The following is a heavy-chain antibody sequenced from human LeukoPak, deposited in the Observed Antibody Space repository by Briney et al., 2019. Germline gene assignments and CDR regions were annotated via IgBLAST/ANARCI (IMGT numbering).Heavy chain of an antibody. Sequence: GGSLRLSCAASGFIFSSCAMSWVRQAPGKGLEWVSVISGSGDSTYYADSVKGRFTISRDNSKDTLYLQMNSLRAEDTAVYYCAKQSYSSCYTALNFWGQGTLVTVSS. J-gene: IGHJ4*02. V-gene: IGHV3-23*01. CDR3: AKQSYSSCYTALNF. CDR1: GFIFSSCA. CDR2: ISGSGDST. D-gene: IGHD6-19*01.